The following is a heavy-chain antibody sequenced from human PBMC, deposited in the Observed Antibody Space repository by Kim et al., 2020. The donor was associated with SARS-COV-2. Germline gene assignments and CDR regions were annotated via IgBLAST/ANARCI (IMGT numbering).Heavy chain of an antibody. J-gene: IGHJ6*02. CDR3: ARNHCSGGSCYYYYYGMDV. Sequence: ASVKVSCKASGYTFTSYGISWVRQAPGQGLEWMGWISAYNGNTNYAQKLQGRVTMTTDTSTSTAYIELRSLRSDDTAVYYCARNHCSGGSCYYYYYGMDVWGQGTTVTVSS. CDR1: GYTFTSYG. D-gene: IGHD2-15*01. V-gene: IGHV1-18*01. CDR2: ISAYNGNT.